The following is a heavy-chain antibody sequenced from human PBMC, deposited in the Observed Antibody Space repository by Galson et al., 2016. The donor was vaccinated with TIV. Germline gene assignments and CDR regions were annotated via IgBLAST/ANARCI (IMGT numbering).Heavy chain of an antibody. CDR3: ARSRLGREVDILDVIGVAGWFDP. D-gene: IGHD3/OR15-3a*01. CDR1: GYTFSDYN. V-gene: IGHV1-8*01. J-gene: IGHJ5*02. CDR2: IKPKTFNT. Sequence: SVKVSCKASGYTFSDYNINWVRQAPGKGLEWMGWIKPKTFNTGSSQKFRGRLTMTRDTSISTAYMELRNLKSDDTAVYFCARSRLGREVDILDVIGVAGWFDPWGQGTLVSVSS.